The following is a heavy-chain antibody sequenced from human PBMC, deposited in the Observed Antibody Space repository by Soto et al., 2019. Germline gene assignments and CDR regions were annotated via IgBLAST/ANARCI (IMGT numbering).Heavy chain of an antibody. V-gene: IGHV4-34*01. CDR1: GGSFSGFY. Sequence: QVQLQQWGTGLLKPSETLSLTCAVYGGSFSGFYWSWIRQPPGKGLEWIGEIDHSGGTNYNPSLKSRVTMSVDTSKNQFSLQLSSVTAADTAVYYCARGLIDIIIVPTATRFDPWGQGTLVTVSS. CDR2: IDHSGGT. D-gene: IGHD3-22*01. J-gene: IGHJ5*02. CDR3: ARGLIDIIIVPTATRFDP.